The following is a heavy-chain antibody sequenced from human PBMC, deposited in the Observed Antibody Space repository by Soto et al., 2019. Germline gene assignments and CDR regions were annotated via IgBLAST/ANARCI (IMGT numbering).Heavy chain of an antibody. Sequence: EVQVLESGGGLVQPGGSLRLSCAASGFMFSSYAMSWVRQAPGKGLEWVSTVSGSGESTDYTDSVQGRFTISRDNSKNSLYLQMNGPRAEDTAVYYCAGGSGWLIDYWGRGTLVTVSS. D-gene: IGHD6-19*01. CDR2: VSGSGEST. CDR3: AGGSGWLIDY. CDR1: GFMFSSYA. V-gene: IGHV3-23*01. J-gene: IGHJ4*02.